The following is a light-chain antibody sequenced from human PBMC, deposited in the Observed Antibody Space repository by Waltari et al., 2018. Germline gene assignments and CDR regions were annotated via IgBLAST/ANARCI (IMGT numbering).Light chain of an antibody. Sequence: QSVLTQPPSTSGTPRPRVTISCSGNNSNIGRNTVNWYQQFPGAAPTLLVYNNFQRPSGVPDRFSGSKSGTSASLAILGVRPEDEADYYCATWDDSLNGPVFGGGTKLTVL. V-gene: IGLV1-44*01. J-gene: IGLJ2*01. CDR1: NSNIGRNT. CDR2: NNF. CDR3: ATWDDSLNGPV.